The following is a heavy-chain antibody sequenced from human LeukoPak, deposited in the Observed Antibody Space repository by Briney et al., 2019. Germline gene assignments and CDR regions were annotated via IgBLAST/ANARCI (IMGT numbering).Heavy chain of an antibody. J-gene: IGHJ3*02. CDR2: ISGTSTAI. CDR1: GFTFSSSN. Sequence: GGSLRLSCAASGFTFSSSNMHWVRQAPGKGLEWVSFISGTSTAIYYAGSVKGRFTISRDIARKSLYLQMNSLRDEDTAVYYCARGGGRSYSDAFDIWGQGILVTVPS. CDR3: ARGGGRSYSDAFDI. V-gene: IGHV3-48*02. D-gene: IGHD1-26*01.